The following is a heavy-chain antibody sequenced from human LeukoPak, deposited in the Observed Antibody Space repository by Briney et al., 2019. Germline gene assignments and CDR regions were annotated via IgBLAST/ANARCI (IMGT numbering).Heavy chain of an antibody. CDR2: IYYSGST. CDR3: AGDRYSGYDLLYRWFDP. J-gene: IGHJ5*02. Sequence: SETLSLTCTVSGGSISSGGYYWIWIRQHPGKGLEWIGYIYYSGSTYYNPSLKSRVTISVDTSKNQFSLKLSSVTAADTAVYYCAGDRYSGYDLLYRWFDPWGQGTLVTVSS. D-gene: IGHD5-12*01. CDR1: GGSISSGGYY. V-gene: IGHV4-31*03.